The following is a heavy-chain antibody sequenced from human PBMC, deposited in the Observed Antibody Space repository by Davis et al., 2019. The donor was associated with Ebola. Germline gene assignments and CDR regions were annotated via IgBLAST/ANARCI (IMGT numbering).Heavy chain of an antibody. J-gene: IGHJ3*02. V-gene: IGHV4-34*01. CDR2: IYYSGST. CDR3: ARASVGTTVVPDAFDI. D-gene: IGHD4-23*01. Sequence: PSETLSFTCAVYGGSFSGYYWSWIRQPPGKGLEWIGSIYYSGSTYYNPSLKSRVTISVDTSKNQFSLKLSSVTAADTAVYYCARASVGTTVVPDAFDIWGQGTMVTVSS. CDR1: GGSFSGYY.